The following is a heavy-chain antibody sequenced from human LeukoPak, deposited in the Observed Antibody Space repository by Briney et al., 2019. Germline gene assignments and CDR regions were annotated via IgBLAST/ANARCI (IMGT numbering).Heavy chain of an antibody. CDR2: INHSGST. J-gene: IGHJ6*02. D-gene: IGHD2-15*01. V-gene: IGHV4-34*01. CDR3: ARDIVVVVAATHYYYYYGMDV. CDR1: GGSFSGYY. Sequence: SETLSLTCAVYGGSFSGYYWSWIRQPPGKGLEWIGEINHSGSTNCNPSLKSRVTISVDTSKNQFSLKLSSVTAADTAVYYCARDIVVVVAATHYYYYYGMDVWGQGTTVTVSS.